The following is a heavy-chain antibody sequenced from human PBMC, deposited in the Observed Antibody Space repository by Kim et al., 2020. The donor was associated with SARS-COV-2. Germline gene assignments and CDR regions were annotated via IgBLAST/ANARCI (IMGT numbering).Heavy chain of an antibody. CDR3: ARDSGTSGAFDI. V-gene: IGHV3-21*01. J-gene: IGHJ3*02. Sequence: YYADSVKGRFTISRDNAKNSLYLQMNSLRAEDTAVYYCARDSGTSGAFDIWGQRTMVTVSS. D-gene: IGHD3-10*01.